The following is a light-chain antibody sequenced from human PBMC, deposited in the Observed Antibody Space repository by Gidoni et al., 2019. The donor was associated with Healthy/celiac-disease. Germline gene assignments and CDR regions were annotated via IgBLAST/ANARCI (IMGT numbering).Light chain of an antibody. CDR1: QRISSY. CDR2: AAS. J-gene: IGKJ4*01. V-gene: IGKV1-8*01. Sequence: AIRMTQSPSSFSASTGDRVTITRRASQRISSYLAWYQQKPGKAPKLLIYAASTLQSGVPSRFSGSGAGTDFTLTISCLQSEDVATYYCQQYYSYPLTFGGGTKVEIK. CDR3: QQYYSYPLT.